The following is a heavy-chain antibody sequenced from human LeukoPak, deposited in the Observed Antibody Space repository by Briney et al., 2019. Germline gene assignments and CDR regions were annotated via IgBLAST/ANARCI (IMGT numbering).Heavy chain of an antibody. CDR1: GGTFSSYA. J-gene: IGHJ4*02. CDR2: IIPIFGTA. D-gene: IGHD1-26*01. CDR3: ARVPVRATTGYYFDY. V-gene: IGHV1-69*13. Sequence: ASVKVSCKASGGTFSSYAISWVRQAPGQGLEWMGGIIPIFGTANYAQKFQGRVTITADESTSTAYMELSSLRSEDTAVYYCARVPVRATTGYYFDYWGQGTLVTVSS.